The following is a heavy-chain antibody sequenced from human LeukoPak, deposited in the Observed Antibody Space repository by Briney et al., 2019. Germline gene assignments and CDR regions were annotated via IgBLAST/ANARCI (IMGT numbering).Heavy chain of an antibody. Sequence: GGSLRLSCAASGFTVSSSYMGWVRQAPGKGLEWVSVIYSGTTAYYPDSVKGRFTISRDNSMNTLYLQMNSLSAEDTAVYYCARVEEGWFDPWRQGTLVTVSS. CDR3: ARVEEGWFDP. CDR1: GFTVSSSY. J-gene: IGHJ5*02. CDR2: IYSGTTA. V-gene: IGHV3-66*01.